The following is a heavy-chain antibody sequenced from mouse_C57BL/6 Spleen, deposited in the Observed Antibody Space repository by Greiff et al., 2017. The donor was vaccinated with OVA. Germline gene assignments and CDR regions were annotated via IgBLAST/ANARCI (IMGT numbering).Heavy chain of an antibody. D-gene: IGHD4-1*01. CDR2: ILPGSGST. V-gene: IGHV1-9*01. J-gene: IGHJ2*01. Sequence: VQLKQSGAELMKPGASVKLSCKASGYTFTGYWIEWVKQRPGHGLEWIGEILPGSGSTNYNEKFKGKATFTADTSTNTAYMQLSSLTTEDSAIYYCARSGELGLYYFDFWGQGTTLTVSS. CDR3: ARSGELGLYYFDF. CDR1: GYTFTGYW.